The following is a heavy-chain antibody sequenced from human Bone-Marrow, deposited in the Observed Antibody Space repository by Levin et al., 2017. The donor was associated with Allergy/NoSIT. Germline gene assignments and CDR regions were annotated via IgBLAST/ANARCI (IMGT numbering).Heavy chain of an antibody. CDR3: ARDVGGIFTGYYVGWGGP. J-gene: IGHJ5*02. Sequence: LRLSCTVSGGSISSGSYYWSWIRQPAGKGLEWIGRIYTSGSTNYNPSLKSRVTISVDTSKNQFSLKLSSVTAAATAVYYCARDVGGIFTGYYVGWGGPWGQGTLVNVSA. CDR1: GGSISSGSYY. V-gene: IGHV4-61*02. CDR2: IYTSGST. D-gene: IGHD3-9*01.